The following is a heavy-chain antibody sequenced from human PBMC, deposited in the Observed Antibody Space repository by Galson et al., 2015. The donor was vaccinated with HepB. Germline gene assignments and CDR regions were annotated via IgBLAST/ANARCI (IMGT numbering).Heavy chain of an antibody. J-gene: IGHJ6*02. V-gene: IGHV3-23*01. CDR2: ISGSGGST. D-gene: IGHD6-13*01. CDR3: AKFSSSWYGNGMDV. Sequence: SLRLSCAASGFTFSSYAMSWVRQAPGKGLEWVSAISGSGGSTYYADSVKGRLTISRDNSKNTLYLQMNSLRAEDTAVYYCAKFSSSWYGNGMDVWGQGTTVTVSS. CDR1: GFTFSSYA.